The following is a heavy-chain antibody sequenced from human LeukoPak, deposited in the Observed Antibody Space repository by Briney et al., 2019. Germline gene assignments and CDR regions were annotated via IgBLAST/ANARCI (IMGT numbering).Heavy chain of an antibody. V-gene: IGHV3-30-3*01. D-gene: IGHD3-22*01. CDR1: GFTFSSYA. CDR3: AREELYDSSGYYVD. Sequence: GGSLRLSCAASGFTFSSYAMHWVRQAPGKGLEWVAVISYDGSNKYYADSVKGRLTISRDNSKNTLYLQMNSLRAEDTAVYYCAREELYDSSGYYVDWGQGTLVTVSS. CDR2: ISYDGSNK. J-gene: IGHJ4*02.